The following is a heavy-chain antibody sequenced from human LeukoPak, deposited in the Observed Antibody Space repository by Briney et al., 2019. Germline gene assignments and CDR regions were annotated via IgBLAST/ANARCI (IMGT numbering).Heavy chain of an antibody. CDR3: TRRDSSGYTCFDY. D-gene: IGHD3-22*01. CDR1: GFTFSGSA. CDR2: IRSKANSYAT. J-gene: IGHJ4*02. Sequence: GGSLRLSCAASGFTFSGSAMHWVRQASGKGLEWVGRIRSKANSYATAYAASVKGRFTISRDDSKNTAYLQMNSLKTEDTAVYYCTRRDSSGYTCFDYWGQGTLVTVSS. V-gene: IGHV3-73*01.